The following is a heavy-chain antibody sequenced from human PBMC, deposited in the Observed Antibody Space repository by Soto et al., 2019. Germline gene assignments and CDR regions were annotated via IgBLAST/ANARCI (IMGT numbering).Heavy chain of an antibody. V-gene: IGHV4-59*01. Sequence: PSETLSLTCTVSGGSISGYYWSWIRQPPGKGLEWIGYIYNSGTNYNPSLKSRVTISIDTSNNQFSLKLTSVTAADTAVYYCARDRWFGPWGHGTLVTVSS. CDR1: GGSISGYY. CDR3: ARDRWFGP. J-gene: IGHJ5*02. CDR2: IYNSGT.